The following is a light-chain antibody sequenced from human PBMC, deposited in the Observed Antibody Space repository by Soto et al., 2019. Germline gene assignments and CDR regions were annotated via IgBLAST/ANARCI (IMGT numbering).Light chain of an antibody. CDR3: QHYNSYSEA. Sequence: DIQIXQSRSTLSXXVVDRVTINCRASQTIDTWLAWYQQKPGKAPKLLIYKASTLKSGVPSRFSGSGSGTEFTLTISSLQPDDFATYYCQHYNSYSEAFGQGTKVDIK. V-gene: IGKV1-5*03. J-gene: IGKJ1*01. CDR2: KAS. CDR1: QTIDTW.